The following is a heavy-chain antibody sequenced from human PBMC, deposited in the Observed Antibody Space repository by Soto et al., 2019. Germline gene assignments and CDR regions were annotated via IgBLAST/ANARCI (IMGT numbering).Heavy chain of an antibody. V-gene: IGHV3-13*01. CDR3: ARFSVLGRGTYGMDV. Sequence: GGSLRLSCAASGFTFSSYDMHWVRQATGKGLEWVSAIGTAGDTYYPGSVKGRFTISRENAKNSLYLQMNSLRAEDTAVYYCARFSVLGRGTYGMDVWGQGTTVTVSS. D-gene: IGHD3-16*01. CDR2: IGTAGDT. J-gene: IGHJ6*02. CDR1: GFTFSSYD.